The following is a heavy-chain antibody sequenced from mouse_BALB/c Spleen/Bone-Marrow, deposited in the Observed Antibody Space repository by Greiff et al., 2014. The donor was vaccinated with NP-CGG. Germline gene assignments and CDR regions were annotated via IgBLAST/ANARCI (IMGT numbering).Heavy chain of an antibody. J-gene: IGHJ2*01. CDR2: IDPANVNT. V-gene: IGHV14-3*02. Sequence: VQLQQSGAELVKPGASVKLSCTASGFNIKDTYMHWVKQRPEQGLEWIGRIDPANVNTKYDPKFQGKATITADTSSNTAYLQLSILRSEVTAVSYCASYVYGYYFDYWGQGTTLTVSS. CDR3: ASYVYGYYFDY. D-gene: IGHD1-1*01. CDR1: GFNIKDTY.